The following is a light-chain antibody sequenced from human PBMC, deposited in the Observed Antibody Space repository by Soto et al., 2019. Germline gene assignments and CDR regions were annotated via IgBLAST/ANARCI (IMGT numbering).Light chain of an antibody. CDR1: SSDVGGYNY. CDR2: EVS. V-gene: IGLV2-14*01. Sequence: SALTRPASVSGSPGQSITISCSGTSSDVGGYNYVSWYQQHPGKAPKLMIYEVSNRPSGVSNRFSGSKSGNTASLTISGLQAEDEADYYCSSYTTTNTYVFGTGAKLTVL. J-gene: IGLJ1*01. CDR3: SSYTTTNTYV.